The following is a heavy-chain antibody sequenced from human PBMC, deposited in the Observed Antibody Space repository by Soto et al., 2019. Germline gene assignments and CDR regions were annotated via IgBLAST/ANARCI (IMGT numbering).Heavy chain of an antibody. J-gene: IGHJ6*02. CDR3: AREGVAPYYYYGMDV. CDR1: GYTFTRSG. D-gene: IGHD5-12*01. CDR2: ISSYNGGT. V-gene: IGHV1-18*01. Sequence: ASVKVSCKASGYTFTRSGISWVRQAPGQGPEWTGWISSYNGGTNYAQTFQGRVTMTTDTSTSTAYMELRSLRSDDTAVYYCAREGVAPYYYYGMDVWGQGTPVTVSS.